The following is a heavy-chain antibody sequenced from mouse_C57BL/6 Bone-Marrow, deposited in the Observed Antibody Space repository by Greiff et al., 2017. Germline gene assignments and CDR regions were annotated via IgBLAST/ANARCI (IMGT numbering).Heavy chain of an antibody. V-gene: IGHV1-81*01. CDR2: IYPRSGNT. D-gene: IGHD2-10*01. J-gene: IGHJ3*01. CDR1: GYTFTSYG. CDR3: ARWPYYGKRFAY. Sequence: QVQLQQSGAELARPGASVKLSCKASGYTFTSYGISWVKRRTGQGLEWIGEIYPRSGNTYYNEKFKGKATLTADKSSSTAYMELRSLTSEDSAVYFCARWPYYGKRFAYWGQGTLVTVSA.